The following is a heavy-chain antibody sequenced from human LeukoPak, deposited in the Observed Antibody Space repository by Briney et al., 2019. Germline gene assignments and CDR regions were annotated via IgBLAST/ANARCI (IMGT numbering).Heavy chain of an antibody. CDR1: GYTFTGYY. J-gene: IGHJ4*02. CDR2: INPNSGGT. V-gene: IGHV1-2*02. D-gene: IGHD2-21*01. CDR3: ARGGVGIVVGGGVDY. Sequence: ASVKVSCKASGYTFTGYYMHWVRQAPGQGLEWMGWINPNSGGTNYAQKFQGRVTMTRDTSISTAYMELSRLRSDDTAVYYCARGGVGIVVGGGVDYWGQGTLVTVSS.